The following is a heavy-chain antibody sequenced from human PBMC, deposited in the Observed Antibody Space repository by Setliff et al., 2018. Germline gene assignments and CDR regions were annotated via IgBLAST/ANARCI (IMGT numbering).Heavy chain of an antibody. CDR1: GGSIINSYY. J-gene: IGHJ4*02. D-gene: IGHD3-22*01. Sequence: PSETLSLTCTVSGGSIINSYYWSWIRQPAGKGLEWIGRISTSGNTNYNPSLKSRVTVSLDTSKNQFSLKLTSMTAADTAVYYCARGSQIFYYDSSGSLHFDSWGQGALVTVS. CDR3: ARGSQIFYYDSSGSLHFDS. CDR2: ISTSGNT. V-gene: IGHV4-4*07.